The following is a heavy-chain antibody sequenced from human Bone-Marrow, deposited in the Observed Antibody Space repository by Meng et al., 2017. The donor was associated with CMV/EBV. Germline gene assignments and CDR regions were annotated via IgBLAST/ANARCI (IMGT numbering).Heavy chain of an antibody. CDR3: ARDGGPVPAAYYYYYGMDV. CDR2: IKQDGSEK. V-gene: IGHV3-7*01. Sequence: GESLKISCAASGFTFSSYWMSWVRQAPGKGLEWVANIKQDGSEKYYVDSVKGRFTISRDNAKNSLYLQMNSLRAEDTAVYYCARDGGPVPAAYYYYYGMDVWAQGTTVTVPS. J-gene: IGHJ6*02. D-gene: IGHD2-2*01. CDR1: GFTFSSYW.